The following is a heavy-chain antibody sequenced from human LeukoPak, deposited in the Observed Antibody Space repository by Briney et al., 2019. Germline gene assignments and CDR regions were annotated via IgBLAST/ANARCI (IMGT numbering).Heavy chain of an antibody. CDR2: ISSSSSTI. Sequence: GGSLRLSCAASGFTFSSYSMNWVRQAPGKGLEWVSYISSSSSTICHADSVKGRFTVSRDNAKNSLYLQMNSLRAEDTAVYYCAKYYGGGVDYWGQGTLVAVSS. J-gene: IGHJ4*02. V-gene: IGHV3-48*01. D-gene: IGHD3-10*01. CDR1: GFTFSSYS. CDR3: AKYYGGGVDY.